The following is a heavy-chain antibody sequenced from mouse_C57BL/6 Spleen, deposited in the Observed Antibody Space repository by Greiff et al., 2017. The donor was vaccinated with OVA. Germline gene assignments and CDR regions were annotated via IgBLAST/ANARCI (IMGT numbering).Heavy chain of an antibody. V-gene: IGHV1-59*01. J-gene: IGHJ3*01. D-gene: IGHD2-4*01. CDR1: GYTFTSYW. CDR2: IDPSDSYT. Sequence: QVQLQQPGAELVRPGTSVKLSCKASGYTFTSYWMHWVKQRPGQGLEWIGVIDPSDSYTNYNQKFKGKATLTVDTSSSTAYMQLSSLTSEDSAVYYCARYDYGCAYWGQGTLVTVSA. CDR3: ARYDYGCAY.